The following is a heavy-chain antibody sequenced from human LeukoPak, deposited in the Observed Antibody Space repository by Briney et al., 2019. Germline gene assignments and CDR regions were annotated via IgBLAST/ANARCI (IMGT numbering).Heavy chain of an antibody. D-gene: IGHD6-13*01. CDR1: GGSISSDDYY. CDR3: ARAGKAAGAGIYDAFDI. J-gene: IGHJ3*02. Sequence: PSETLSLTCTVSGGSISSDDYYWSWTRQAPGKGLEYIGYIYYTGDTHYNPSLKSRVTISLDTSKNQFSLRLNSVTAADTAVYYCARAGKAAGAGIYDAFDIWGQGTMVTVSS. CDR2: IYYTGDT. V-gene: IGHV4-30-4*08.